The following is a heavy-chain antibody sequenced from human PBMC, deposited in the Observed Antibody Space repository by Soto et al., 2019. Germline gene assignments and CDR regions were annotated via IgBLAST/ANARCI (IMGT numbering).Heavy chain of an antibody. J-gene: IGHJ4*02. CDR1: GYTFSSYY. CDR3: AREQQLWQFDFDY. V-gene: IGHV1-46*03. CDR2: INPSGGST. D-gene: IGHD5-18*01. Sequence: VSVKLYCNASGYTFSSYYMHWVRQAPGQGLEWMGIINPSGGSTSYAQKFQGRVTMTRDTSTSTVYMELSSLRSEDTAVYYCAREQQLWQFDFDYWGQGTLVTVSS.